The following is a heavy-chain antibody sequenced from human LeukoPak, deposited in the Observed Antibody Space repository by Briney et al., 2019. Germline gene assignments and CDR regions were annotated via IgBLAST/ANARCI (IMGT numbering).Heavy chain of an antibody. Sequence: SEALSLTCTVSGGSISSGSYYWGWIRQPSGKGLEWIGYIYYSGSTNYNPSLKSRVTISVDTSKNQFSLKLSSVTAADTAVYYCARVLADYNYYYYYYYMDVWGKGTTVTISS. D-gene: IGHD4-11*01. V-gene: IGHV4-61*01. CDR1: GGSISSGSYY. J-gene: IGHJ6*03. CDR3: ARVLADYNYYYYYYYMDV. CDR2: IYYSGST.